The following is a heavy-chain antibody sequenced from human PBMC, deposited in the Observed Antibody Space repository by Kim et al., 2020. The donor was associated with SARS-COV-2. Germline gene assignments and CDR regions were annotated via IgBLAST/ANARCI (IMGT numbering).Heavy chain of an antibody. CDR1: GGSISSYY. CDR3: ARGNYDMDYYYGMDV. J-gene: IGHJ6*02. CDR2: IYYSGST. V-gene: IGHV4-59*08. D-gene: IGHD3-9*01. Sequence: SETLSLTCTVSGGSISSYYWSWIRQPPGKGLEWIGYIYYSGSTNYNPSLKSRVTISVDTSKNQFSLKLSSVTAADTAVYYCARGNYDMDYYYGMDVWGQGTTVTVSS.